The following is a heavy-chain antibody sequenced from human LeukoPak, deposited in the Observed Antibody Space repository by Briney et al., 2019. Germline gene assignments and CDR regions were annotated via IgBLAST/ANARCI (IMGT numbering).Heavy chain of an antibody. D-gene: IGHD3-10*01. J-gene: IGHJ4*02. CDR3: ARDIYYGSGNFDY. CDR1: GGPFSSFA. V-gene: IGHV3-48*03. Sequence: GGTLRLSCAASGGPFSSFAMSWVRQAPGKGLEWVSGLTGSGSTTYYADSVRRRFTISRDNAKNSLFLRINSLRAEDTSVYYCARDIYYGSGNFDYWGQGTLVTVSS. CDR2: LTGSGSTT.